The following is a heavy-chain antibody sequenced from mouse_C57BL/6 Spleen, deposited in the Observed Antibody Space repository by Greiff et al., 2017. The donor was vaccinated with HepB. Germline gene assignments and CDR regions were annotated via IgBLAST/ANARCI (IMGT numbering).Heavy chain of an antibody. J-gene: IGHJ3*01. D-gene: IGHD2-10*01. CDR1: GFTFSDYG. CDR2: ISSGSSTI. Sequence: EVQRVESGGGLVKPGGSLKLSCAASGFTFSDYGMHWVRQAPEKGLEWVAYISSGSSTIYYADTVKGRFTISRDNAKNTLFLQMNSLRSEDTAMYYFASTPSSVNYVAWFAYWGQGTLVTVSA. V-gene: IGHV5-17*01. CDR3: ASTPSSVNYVAWFAY.